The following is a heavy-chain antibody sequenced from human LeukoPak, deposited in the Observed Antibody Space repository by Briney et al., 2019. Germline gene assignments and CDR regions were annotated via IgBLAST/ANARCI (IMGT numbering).Heavy chain of an antibody. Sequence: GGSLRLSCAASEFSFSTYEMIWVRQAPGKGLEWVSYISDSWTSTYYTDPVQRRFTVSRDNAKNSLFLQKNSLRAEDTAVYYCARRLPSYGMDVWGQGATVTDS. CDR1: EFSFSTYE. V-gene: IGHV3-48*03. CDR2: ISDSWTST. D-gene: IGHD4-11*01. CDR3: ARRLPSYGMDV. J-gene: IGHJ6*02.